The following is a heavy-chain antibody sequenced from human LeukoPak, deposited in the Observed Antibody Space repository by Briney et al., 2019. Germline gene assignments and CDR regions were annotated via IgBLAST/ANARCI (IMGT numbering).Heavy chain of an antibody. Sequence: SVKVSCKASGGTFNNYGIGWVRQAPGQGLEWMGGILPTVDITNYAQKFQGRLSITADTFTSTAYVELRSLRSEDTAVYFCVTIDFFGSGSQLDYWGQGALVTVSS. CDR1: GGTFNNYG. V-gene: IGHV1-69*10. J-gene: IGHJ4*02. D-gene: IGHD3-10*01. CDR3: VTIDFFGSGSQLDY. CDR2: ILPTVDIT.